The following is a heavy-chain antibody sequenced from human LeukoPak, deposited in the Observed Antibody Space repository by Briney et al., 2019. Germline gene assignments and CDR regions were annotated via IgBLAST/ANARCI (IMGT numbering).Heavy chain of an antibody. CDR2: IRSKAYGGTT. V-gene: IGHV3-49*04. J-gene: IGHJ4*02. CDR3: TRSYINSYEPFDY. CDR1: GFTFGDYA. D-gene: IGHD5-18*01. Sequence: GGSLRLSCTASGFTFGDYAMSWVRQAPGKGLEWVGFIRSKAYGGTTEYAASVKGRFTISRDDSKSIAYLQMNSLKTEDTAVYYCTRSYINSYEPFDYWGQGTLVTVSS.